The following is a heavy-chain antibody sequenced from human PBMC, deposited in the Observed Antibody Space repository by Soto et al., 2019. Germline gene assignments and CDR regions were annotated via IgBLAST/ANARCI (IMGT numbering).Heavy chain of an antibody. D-gene: IGHD6-13*01. CDR3: AKSFSSNWYDYFDY. V-gene: IGHV3-23*01. CDR1: GITFIADA. CDR2: ISGSGATT. J-gene: IGHJ4*02. Sequence: PGGSLRLSCAASGITFIADAMSWVRQAPGKGLEWVSAISGSGATTYYADSVKGRFTISRDKSKNTLYLQMNSLRAEDTALYYCAKSFSSNWYDYFDYWGQGSLVTSPQ.